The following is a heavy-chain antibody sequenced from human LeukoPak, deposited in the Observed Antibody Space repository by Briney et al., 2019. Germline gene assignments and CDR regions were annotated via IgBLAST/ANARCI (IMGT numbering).Heavy chain of an antibody. J-gene: IGHJ3*02. V-gene: IGHV3-48*01. CDR3: ARTRDGKFAFDI. CDR2: ISSSSSTI. CDR1: GFTFSSYS. D-gene: IGHD5-24*01. Sequence: GGSLRLSCAASGFTFSSYSMNWVRQAPGKGLEWVSYISSSSSTIYYADSVKGRFTISRDNAKSSLYLQMNSLRAEDTAVYYCARTRDGKFAFDIWGQGTMATVSS.